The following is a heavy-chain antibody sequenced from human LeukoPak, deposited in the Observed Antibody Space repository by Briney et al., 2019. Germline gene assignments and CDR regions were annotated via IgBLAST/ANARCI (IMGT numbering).Heavy chain of an antibody. V-gene: IGHV4-34*01. Sequence: SETLSLTCAVYGGSFSGYYWSWIRQPPGKGLEWIGEINHSGSTNCNPSLKSRVTISVDTSKNQFSLKLSSVTAADTAVYYCARGRIVVVPAAIRVYYFDYWGQGTLVTVSP. CDR3: ARGRIVVVPAAIRVYYFDY. CDR2: INHSGST. D-gene: IGHD2-2*02. J-gene: IGHJ4*02. CDR1: GGSFSGYY.